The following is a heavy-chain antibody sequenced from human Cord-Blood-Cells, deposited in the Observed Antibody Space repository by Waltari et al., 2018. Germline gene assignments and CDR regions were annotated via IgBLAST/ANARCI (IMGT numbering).Heavy chain of an antibody. V-gene: IGHV4-34*01. D-gene: IGHD2-15*01. CDR1: GGSFSAYY. Sequence: QVQLQQWGAGLLKPSETLCRTCAVYGGSFSAYYWSRIRKPPGTGVAWVGEINHSGSTNYNPSLKRRVTTSVDTSKNQFSLKLSSVTAAATAVYYCARDPLFGYCSGGSCYSYYYGMDVWGQGTTVTVSS. CDR2: INHSGST. CDR3: ARDPLFGYCSGGSCYSYYYGMDV. J-gene: IGHJ6*02.